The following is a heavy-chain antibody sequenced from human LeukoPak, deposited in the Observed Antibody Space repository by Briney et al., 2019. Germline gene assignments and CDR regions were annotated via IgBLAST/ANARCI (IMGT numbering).Heavy chain of an antibody. Sequence: SVKVSCKASGYTFTGYYMHWVRQAPGQGLEWMGGIIPIFGTANYAQKFQGRVTITADKSTSTAYMELSSLRSEDTAVYYCAADYCTNGVCYQYYWGQGTLVTVSS. J-gene: IGHJ4*02. D-gene: IGHD2-8*01. CDR3: AADYCTNGVCYQYY. V-gene: IGHV1-69*06. CDR2: IIPIFGTA. CDR1: GYTFTGYY.